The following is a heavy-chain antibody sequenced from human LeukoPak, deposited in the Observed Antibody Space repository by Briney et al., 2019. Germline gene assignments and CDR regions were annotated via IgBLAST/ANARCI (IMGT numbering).Heavy chain of an antibody. Sequence: GGSLRLSCAASGFTFSSYAMNWVRQAPGKGLEWVSYISSSISSIYYADSVKGRFTISRDNARNSLYLQMNSLRAEDTAVYYCARETYYYDSRPSYYFDYWGQGTLVTVSS. V-gene: IGHV3-48*04. J-gene: IGHJ4*02. CDR1: GFTFSSYA. CDR2: ISSSISSI. D-gene: IGHD3-22*01. CDR3: ARETYYYDSRPSYYFDY.